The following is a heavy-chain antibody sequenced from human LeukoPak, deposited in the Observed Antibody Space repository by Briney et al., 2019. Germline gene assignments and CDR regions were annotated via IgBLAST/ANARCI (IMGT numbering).Heavy chain of an antibody. D-gene: IGHD2-8*02. Sequence: VSVKVSCKASGYTFTSYDINWVRQATGQGLEWMGWMNPNSGNTGYAQKFQGRVTITTDESTSTAYMELSSLRSEDTAVYYCTRLVAYWGQGTLVTVSS. CDR3: TRLVAY. V-gene: IGHV1-8*01. CDR1: GYTFTSYD. J-gene: IGHJ4*02. CDR2: MNPNSGNT.